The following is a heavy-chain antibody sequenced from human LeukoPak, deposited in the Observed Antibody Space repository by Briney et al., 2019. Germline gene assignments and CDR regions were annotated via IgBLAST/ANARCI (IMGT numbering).Heavy chain of an antibody. CDR1: GFAFSSYA. CDR2: ISGSGDPT. V-gene: IGHV3-23*01. D-gene: IGHD1-14*01. J-gene: IGHJ4*02. Sequence: PGGSLRLSCAASGFAFSSYAMTWVRQAPGKGLEWVSAISGSGDPTNYADSVKGRFTISRDNSKNTLYLQMYSLRVEDTAVYYCARGMRANPRVYDYWGQGTLVTASS. CDR3: ARGMRANPRVYDY.